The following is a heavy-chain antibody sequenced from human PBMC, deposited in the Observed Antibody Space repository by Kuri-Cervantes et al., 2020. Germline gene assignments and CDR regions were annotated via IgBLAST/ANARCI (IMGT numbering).Heavy chain of an antibody. D-gene: IGHD3-22*01. CDR1: GYTFTGYY. CDR3: ARGPFDDYYDSSAYYGMDV. Sequence: ASVKVSCKASGYTFTGYYMHWVRQAPGQGLEWMGWINPNSGGTNYAQKLQGRVTMTRDTSISTAYMELSRLRSDDTAVYYCARGPFDDYYDSSAYYGMDVWGQGTTVTVSS. J-gene: IGHJ6*02. V-gene: IGHV1-2*02. CDR2: INPNSGGT.